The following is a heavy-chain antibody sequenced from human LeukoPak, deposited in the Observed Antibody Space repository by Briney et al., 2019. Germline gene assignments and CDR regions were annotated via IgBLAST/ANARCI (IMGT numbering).Heavy chain of an antibody. D-gene: IGHD2-8*02. V-gene: IGHV3-30*02. CDR2: IRYDGSDK. J-gene: IGHJ5*01. CDR1: GFTFSSYW. Sequence: GGSLRLSCAASGFTFSSYWMSWVRQAPGKGLEWLAFIRYDGSDKHYADFVKGRLTVSRDNSKNTLYLQMNSLRPEDSAVYYCAKDFDTRWCVDSWGQGILVTVSS. CDR3: AKDFDTRWCVDS.